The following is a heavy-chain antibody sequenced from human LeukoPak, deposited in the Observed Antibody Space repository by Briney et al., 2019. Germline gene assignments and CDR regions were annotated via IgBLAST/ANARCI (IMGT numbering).Heavy chain of an antibody. J-gene: IGHJ5*02. CDR3: VATLSGYCSGGSCYS. CDR1: GGSFSGYY. Sequence: SETLSLTCAVYGGSFSGYYWSWIRQPPGRGLEWIGEINHSGSTNYNPSLKSRVTISVDTSKNQFSLKLSSVTAADTAVYYCVATLSGYCSGGSCYSWGQGTLVTVSS. CDR2: INHSGST. V-gene: IGHV4-34*01. D-gene: IGHD2-15*01.